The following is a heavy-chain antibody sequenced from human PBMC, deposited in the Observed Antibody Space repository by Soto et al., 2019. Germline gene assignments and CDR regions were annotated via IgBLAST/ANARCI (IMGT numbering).Heavy chain of an antibody. D-gene: IGHD2-8*01. CDR2: ISSSSSYI. CDR1: GFTFSSYS. V-gene: IGHV3-21*01. Sequence: GGSLRLSCAASGFTFSSYSMNWVRQAPGKGLEWVSSISSSSSYIYYADSVKGRFTISRDNAKNSLYLQMNSLRAEDTAVYYCASAAKGYCTNGVCYNNSFDPCGQGTMVTVSS. J-gene: IGHJ5*02. CDR3: ASAAKGYCTNGVCYNNSFDP.